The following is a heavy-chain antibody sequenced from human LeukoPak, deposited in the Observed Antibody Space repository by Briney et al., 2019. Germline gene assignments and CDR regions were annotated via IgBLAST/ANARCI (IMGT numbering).Heavy chain of an antibody. Sequence: QAGGSLRLSCAASGFTLSSYAMSWVRQAPGKGLGCVSTISGSGSSTYYADSVKGRFTISRDSSKNTLYLQMNSLRAEDTAVYYCAKGREAYSGSYTPFDYWGQGTLVTVSS. CDR2: ISGSGSST. CDR1: GFTLSSYA. V-gene: IGHV3-23*01. D-gene: IGHD1-26*01. CDR3: AKGREAYSGSYTPFDY. J-gene: IGHJ4*02.